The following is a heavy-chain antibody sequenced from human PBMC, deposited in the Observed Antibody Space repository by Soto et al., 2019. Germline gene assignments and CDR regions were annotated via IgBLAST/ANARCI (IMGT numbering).Heavy chain of an antibody. Sequence: QVQLQESGPGLVKPSETLSLTCTVSGGSISSYYWSWIRQPPGKGLEWIGYIYYSGSTNYNPSLKRRVTISLDTSKNQFSLKLSSVTAADTAVYYCARGGLDTVAGTKWPDYWGQGTLVTVSS. CDR3: ARGGLDTVAGTKWPDY. J-gene: IGHJ4*02. CDR1: GGSISSYY. V-gene: IGHV4-59*01. D-gene: IGHD6-19*01. CDR2: IYYSGST.